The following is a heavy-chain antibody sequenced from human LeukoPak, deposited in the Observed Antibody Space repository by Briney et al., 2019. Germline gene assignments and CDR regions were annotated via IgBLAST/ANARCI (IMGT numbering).Heavy chain of an antibody. J-gene: IGHJ4*02. Sequence: GGSLRLSCAASGFTFSSFTLHWVRQAPGKGLEWVAVISSDGNNKYYVDSVKGRFTISRDNSKNTLYLQMTSLRADDTAMYFCASISGASWGDFWGQGTQVTVSS. CDR2: ISSDGNNK. V-gene: IGHV3-30-3*01. CDR3: ASISGASWGDF. CDR1: GFTFSSFT. D-gene: IGHD3-16*01.